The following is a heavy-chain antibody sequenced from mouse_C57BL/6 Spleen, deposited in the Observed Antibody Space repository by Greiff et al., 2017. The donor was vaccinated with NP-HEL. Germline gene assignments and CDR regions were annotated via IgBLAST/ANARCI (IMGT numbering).Heavy chain of an antibody. D-gene: IGHD2-5*01. CDR2: INPNNGGT. CDR1: GYTFTDYY. V-gene: IGHV1-26*01. J-gene: IGHJ4*01. CDR3: ARSGDYYSNYAGAMDY. Sequence: EVQLQQSGPELVKPGASVKISCKASGYTFTDYYMNWVKQSHGKSLEWIGDINPNNGGTSYNQKFKGKATLTVDKSSSTAYMELRSLTSEDSAVYYCARSGDYYSNYAGAMDYWGQGTSVTVSS.